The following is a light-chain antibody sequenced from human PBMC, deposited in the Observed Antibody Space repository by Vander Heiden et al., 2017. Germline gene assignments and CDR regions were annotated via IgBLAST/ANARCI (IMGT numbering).Light chain of an antibody. V-gene: IGLV1-47*02. J-gene: IGLJ3*02. CDR1: SSNIGSNY. CDR2: SNN. CDR3: AAWDDSLSGHWV. Sequence: QSVLTQPPSASGTPGQRVTISCSGSSSNIGSNYVYWYQQLPGTAPKLLIYSNNQRPSGVPDRFSGSKSGTSASLAISGLRSEDEADYYCAAWDDSLSGHWVFGGGTKLKVL.